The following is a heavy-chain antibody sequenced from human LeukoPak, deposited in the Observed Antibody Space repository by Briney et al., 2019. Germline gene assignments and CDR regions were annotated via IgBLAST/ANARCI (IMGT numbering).Heavy chain of an antibody. J-gene: IGHJ4*02. V-gene: IGHV1-8*02. CDR1: GYTFTSYE. CDR3: ARGGYCTNGVCLGEDY. CDR2: MNPNSGNT. D-gene: IGHD2-8*01. Sequence: ASETVPCKANGYTFTSYESKWVRQATGQGIEWMGWMNPNSGNTGYAQKFQGRVTMTRNTSISTAYMELSSLRSEDTAVYYCARGGYCTNGVCLGEDYWGQGTLVTVSS.